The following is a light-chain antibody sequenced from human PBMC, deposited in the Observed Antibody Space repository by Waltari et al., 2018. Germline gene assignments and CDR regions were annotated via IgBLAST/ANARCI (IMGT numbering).Light chain of an antibody. J-gene: IGLJ2*01. Sequence: QSALTQPASVSGSPGQSITISCTGSSSDVGRYNFVYWYQQHPGKAPTLMIFDVTDRPSGVSDRFSGSKSGNTASLTISGLQPEDEADYYCSSHTTSSTLVFGGGTRVTVL. V-gene: IGLV2-14*03. CDR1: SSDVGRYNF. CDR2: DVT. CDR3: SSHTTSSTLV.